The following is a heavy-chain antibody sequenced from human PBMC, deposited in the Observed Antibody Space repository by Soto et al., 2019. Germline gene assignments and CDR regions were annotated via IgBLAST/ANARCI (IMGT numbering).Heavy chain of an antibody. Sequence: GSGPTLVNPTQTLTLTCTFSGFSLSTSGVGVGWIRQPPGKALEWLAVIYWDDDKGYSPSLKNRLTITKDTSKNQVVLTMTNMDPVDTATYYCAHRRPDKAPRWFDPWGQGTLVTVSS. D-gene: IGHD5-18*01. CDR2: IYWDDDK. CDR1: GFSLSTSGVG. J-gene: IGHJ5*02. V-gene: IGHV2-5*02. CDR3: AHRRPDKAPRWFDP.